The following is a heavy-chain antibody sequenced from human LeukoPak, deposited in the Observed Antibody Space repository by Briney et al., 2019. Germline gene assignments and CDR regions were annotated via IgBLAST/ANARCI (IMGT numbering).Heavy chain of an antibody. Sequence: GGSLRLSCAASGFTFSSYSMNWVRQAPGKGLEWVSSISSSSSYIYYADSVKGRFTISRDNAKNSLYLQMNRLRAEDTAVYYCARRGYCSGGSCYYFDYWGQGTLVTVSS. D-gene: IGHD2-15*01. J-gene: IGHJ4*02. CDR2: ISSSSSYI. CDR3: ARRGYCSGGSCYYFDY. CDR1: GFTFSSYS. V-gene: IGHV3-21*01.